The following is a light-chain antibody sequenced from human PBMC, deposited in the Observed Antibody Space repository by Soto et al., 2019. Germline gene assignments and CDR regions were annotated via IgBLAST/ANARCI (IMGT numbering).Light chain of an antibody. CDR3: QQYGSSGT. V-gene: IGKV3-20*01. Sequence: EIVLTQSPVTLXRSPGEIATLSCRASQSVSNNYLAWYQQKPGQAPRLLIYGASNRATGIPDRFSGSGSGTDFTLTISRLEPEDFAVYYCQQYGSSGTFGQGTKVDIK. CDR1: QSVSNNY. J-gene: IGKJ1*01. CDR2: GAS.